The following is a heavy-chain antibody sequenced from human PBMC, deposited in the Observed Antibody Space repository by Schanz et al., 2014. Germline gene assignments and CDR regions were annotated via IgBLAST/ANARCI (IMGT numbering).Heavy chain of an antibody. D-gene: IGHD3-3*01. V-gene: IGHV3-15*01. J-gene: IGHJ6*03. Sequence: VQLVESGGGLVQPGGSVRLSCGASGFTFSNTCMNWVRQTPGKGLEWIGRIKSKIDGGTTDYAAPVKGRFTISRDDSKNTLYLQMNSLKTEDTAVYYCTTVERITIFEVVPYYYYYMDVWGKGTTVTVSS. CDR2: IKSKIDGGTT. CDR1: GFTFSNTC. CDR3: TTVERITIFEVVPYYYYYMDV.